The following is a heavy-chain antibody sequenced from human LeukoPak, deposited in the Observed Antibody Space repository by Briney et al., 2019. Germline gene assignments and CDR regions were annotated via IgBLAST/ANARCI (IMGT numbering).Heavy chain of an antibody. J-gene: IGHJ4*02. CDR1: GGSISSTNW. V-gene: IGHV4-4*02. CDR2: IFHSGSA. Sequence: SENLSLTCTVSGGSISSTNWWSWVRQPPGEGLEWIGDIFHSGSANYNPSLKSRVTISVDKSKNQFSLKLSSVTAADTAVYYCARSSGYSDYWGQGTLVTVSS. D-gene: IGHD3-22*01. CDR3: ARSSGYSDY.